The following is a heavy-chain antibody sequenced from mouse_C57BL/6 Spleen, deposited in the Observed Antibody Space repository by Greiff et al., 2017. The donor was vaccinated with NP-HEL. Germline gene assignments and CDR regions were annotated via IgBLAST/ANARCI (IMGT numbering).Heavy chain of an antibody. D-gene: IGHD1-1*01. J-gene: IGHJ4*01. Sequence: VQLQQSGAELARPGASVKLSCKASGYTFTSYGISWVKQRTGQGLEWIGEIYPRSGNTYYNEKFKGKATLTADKSSSTAYMELRSLTSEDSAVYFCARWDYYGSSYDYAMDYWGQGTSVTVSS. CDR3: ARWDYYGSSYDYAMDY. CDR2: IYPRSGNT. V-gene: IGHV1-81*01. CDR1: GYTFTSYG.